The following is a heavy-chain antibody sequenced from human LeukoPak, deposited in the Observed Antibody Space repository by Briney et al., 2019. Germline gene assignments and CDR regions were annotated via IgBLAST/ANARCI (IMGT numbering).Heavy chain of an antibody. CDR1: GYTFTSYG. CDR2: ISAYNGNT. CDR3: ARDAPTMIVKLGAFDI. D-gene: IGHD3-22*01. Sequence: GASVKVSCKASGYTFTSYGISWVRQAPGQGLEWMGWISAYNGNTNYAQKLQGRVTMTTDTSTSTAYMELRSLRSDDTAVYYCARDAPTMIVKLGAFDIWGQGTMVTVSS. J-gene: IGHJ3*02. V-gene: IGHV1-18*01.